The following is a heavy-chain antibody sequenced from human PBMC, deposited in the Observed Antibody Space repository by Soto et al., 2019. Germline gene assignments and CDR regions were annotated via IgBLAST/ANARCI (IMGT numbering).Heavy chain of an antibody. CDR1: GFTFSSYA. V-gene: IGHV3-23*01. CDR3: AKDIRGIPEGY. J-gene: IGHJ4*02. D-gene: IGHD3-16*01. CDR2: ISVSGGST. Sequence: EVQLLESGGGLVQPGGSLRLSCAASGFTFSSYAMSWVRQAPGKGLEWVSAISVSGGSTYYADSVKGRFTISRDNSKNTLYLQMNRLRAEDTAVYYCAKDIRGIPEGYWGQGTLVTVSS.